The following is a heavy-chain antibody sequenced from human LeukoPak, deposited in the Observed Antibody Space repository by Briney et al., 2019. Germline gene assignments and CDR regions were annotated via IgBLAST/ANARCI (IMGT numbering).Heavy chain of an antibody. V-gene: IGHV3-9*01. CDR1: GFTFDDYA. CDR3: AKDFSSVIVATIFGY. CDR2: ISWNSGSI. D-gene: IGHD5-12*01. J-gene: IGHJ4*02. Sequence: GGSLRLSCAASGFTFDDYAMHWVRQAPGKGLEWVSGISWNSGSIGYADSVKGRFTISRDNAKNSLYLQMNSLRAEDTALYYCAKDFSSVIVATIFGYWGQGTLVTVSS.